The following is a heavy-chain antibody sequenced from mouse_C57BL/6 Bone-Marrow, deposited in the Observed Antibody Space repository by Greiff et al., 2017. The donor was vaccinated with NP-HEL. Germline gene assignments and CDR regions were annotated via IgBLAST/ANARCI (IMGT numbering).Heavy chain of an antibody. CDR3: TRRDYGNYCTSLDY. CDR1: GYTFTDYE. D-gene: IGHD2-1*01. V-gene: IGHV1-15*01. J-gene: IGHJ2*01. Sequence: VKLVESGAELVRPGASVTLSCKASGYTFTDYEMHWVKQTPVHGLEWIGAIDPETGGTAYNQKFKGKAILTADKSSSTAYMELRSLTSEDSAVYYCTRRDYGNYCTSLDYWGQGTTLTVSS. CDR2: IDPETGGT.